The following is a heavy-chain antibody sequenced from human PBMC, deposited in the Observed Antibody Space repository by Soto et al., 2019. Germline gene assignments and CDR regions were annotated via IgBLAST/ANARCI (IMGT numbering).Heavy chain of an antibody. CDR2: ISGSGGST. J-gene: IGHJ4*02. D-gene: IGHD3-22*01. CDR3: AKFSSGYLGY. CDR1: GFTFSSYA. V-gene: IGHV3-23*01. Sequence: PGVSLRLACAASGFTFSSYAMSWVRQAPGKGLEWVSAISGSGGSTYYADSVKGRFTISRDNSKNTLYLQMNSLRAEDTAVYDCAKFSSGYLGYWGPRTLVTVSA.